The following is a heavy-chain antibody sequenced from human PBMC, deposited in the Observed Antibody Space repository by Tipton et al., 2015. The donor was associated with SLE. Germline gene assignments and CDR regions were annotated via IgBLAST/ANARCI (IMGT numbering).Heavy chain of an antibody. Sequence: TLSLTCTVSGGSISSSYYWGWIRQSPGKGLEWIGSISYTGSTYYNPSLKSRVTISVDMSKNQFSLKLRSVTAADTAVYYCAKEDIAMSEGAFDIWGHGTMVTVSS. CDR2: ISYTGST. J-gene: IGHJ3*02. CDR3: AKEDIAMSEGAFDI. V-gene: IGHV4-39*07. CDR1: GGSISSSYY. D-gene: IGHD6-19*01.